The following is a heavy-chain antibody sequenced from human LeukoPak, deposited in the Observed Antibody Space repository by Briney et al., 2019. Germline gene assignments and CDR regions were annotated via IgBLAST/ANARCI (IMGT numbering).Heavy chain of an antibody. CDR3: ARDTVGAKGYFDY. V-gene: IGHV3-30*03. Sequence: GGSLRLSCAASGFTFSSYGLSWVRQAPGKGLEWVAVISYDGSNKYYADSVKGRFTISRDNSKNTLYLQMNSLRAEDTAVYYCARDTVGAKGYFDYWGQGTLVTVSS. J-gene: IGHJ4*02. CDR2: ISYDGSNK. CDR1: GFTFSSYG. D-gene: IGHD1-26*01.